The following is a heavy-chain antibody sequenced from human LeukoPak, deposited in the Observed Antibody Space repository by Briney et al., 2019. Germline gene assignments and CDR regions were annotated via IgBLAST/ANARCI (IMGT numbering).Heavy chain of an antibody. CDR1: GFTFSNAW. V-gene: IGHV3-15*01. D-gene: IGHD2-2*01. Sequence: GGSLRLSCAASGFTFSNAWMSWVRQAPGKGLEWVGRIKSKTDGGTTDYAAPVKGRFTISRDDSKNTLYLQMNSLKTEDTAVYYCSVVVVYYYYGMDVWGQGTTVTVSS. J-gene: IGHJ6*02. CDR2: IKSKTDGGTT. CDR3: SVVVVYYYYGMDV.